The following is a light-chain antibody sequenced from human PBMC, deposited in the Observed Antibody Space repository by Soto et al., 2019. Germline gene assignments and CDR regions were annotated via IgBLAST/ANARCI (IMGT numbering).Light chain of an antibody. CDR2: EVT. V-gene: IGLV2-14*02. CDR1: NSDVGSYNL. CDR3: SSFASSNTWV. J-gene: IGLJ3*02. Sequence: QSALTQPASVSASPGQSITISCTGTNSDVGSYNLVSWYQQHPGKAPKLVIYEVTKRPSGVPDRFSGSKSANTASLTVSGLQAEDEADYYCSSFASSNTWVFGGGTKLTVL.